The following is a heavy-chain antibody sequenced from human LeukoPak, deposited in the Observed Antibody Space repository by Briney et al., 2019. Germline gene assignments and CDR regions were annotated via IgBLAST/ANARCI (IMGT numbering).Heavy chain of an antibody. Sequence: ASVKVSCKASGYSFSNYGIAWVRQAPGQGLEWMGWISGYNGDTKNAQKVQGRVSMTTDTSTSTAYMELGSLRSDDTAVYYCARVNYYYDSSGYLGGFDIWGQGTMVTVSS. CDR3: ARVNYYYDSSGYLGGFDI. V-gene: IGHV1-18*01. CDR2: ISGYNGDT. J-gene: IGHJ3*02. D-gene: IGHD3-22*01. CDR1: GYSFSNYG.